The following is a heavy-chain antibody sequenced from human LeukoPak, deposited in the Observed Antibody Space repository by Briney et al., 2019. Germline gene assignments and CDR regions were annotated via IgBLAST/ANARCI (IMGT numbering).Heavy chain of an antibody. Sequence: SETLSLTCAVYGGSFSGYYWSWLRQPPGKGLEWIGEINHSGSTNYNPSLKSRVTISVDTSKNQFSLKLSSVTAADTAVYYCARGWSKDVRLRPGRYYMDVWGKGTTVTVSS. CDR3: ARGWSKDVRLRPGRYYMDV. CDR2: INHSGST. D-gene: IGHD4-17*01. J-gene: IGHJ6*03. V-gene: IGHV4-34*01. CDR1: GGSFSGYY.